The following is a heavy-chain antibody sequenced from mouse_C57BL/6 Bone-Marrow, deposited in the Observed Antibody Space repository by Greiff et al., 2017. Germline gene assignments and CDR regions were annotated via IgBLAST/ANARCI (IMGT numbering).Heavy chain of an antibody. Sequence: QVQLKQPGAELERPGSSVKLSCKASGYTFTSYWMDWVKQRPGQGLEWIGNIYPSDSETHYNQKFKDKATLTVDKSSSTAYMQLSSLTSEDSAVYYCAMARYWYFDVWGTGTTVTVSS. CDR3: AMARYWYFDV. CDR2: IYPSDSET. V-gene: IGHV1-61*01. J-gene: IGHJ1*03. CDR1: GYTFTSYW.